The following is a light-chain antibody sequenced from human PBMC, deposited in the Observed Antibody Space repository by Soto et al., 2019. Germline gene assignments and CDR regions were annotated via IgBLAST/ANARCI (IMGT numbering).Light chain of an antibody. J-gene: IGKJ1*01. CDR3: QQYDTSPEWT. CDR1: QSVSSRD. V-gene: IGKV3-20*01. Sequence: EIVLTQSPGTLSLSPGERATLSCRASQSVSSRDLAWYQQKPGQAPRLLIHGASSRATGIPDRFSGSGSGTDFTLTISRLEPEDFAVYYCQQYDTSPEWTFGQGTKVEIK. CDR2: GAS.